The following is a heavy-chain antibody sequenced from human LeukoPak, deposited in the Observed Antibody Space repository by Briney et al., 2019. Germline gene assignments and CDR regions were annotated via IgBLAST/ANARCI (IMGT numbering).Heavy chain of an antibody. CDR2: INHSGST. Sequence: SENLSLTCAVYGGSFSGYYWSWIRQPPGKGLEWIGEINHSGSTNYNPSLKSRVTISVDTSKNQFSLKLSSVTAADTAVYYCARGQDFDYWGQGTLVTVSS. CDR1: GGSFSGYY. V-gene: IGHV4-34*01. J-gene: IGHJ4*02. CDR3: ARGQDFDY.